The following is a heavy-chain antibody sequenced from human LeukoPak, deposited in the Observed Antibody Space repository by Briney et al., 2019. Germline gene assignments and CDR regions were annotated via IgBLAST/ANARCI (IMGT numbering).Heavy chain of an antibody. CDR3: ARESGTVAHYGENWFDP. CDR1: GYIFTSYD. CDR2: MNPNSGNT. Sequence: ASVKVSCKASGYIFTSYDINWVRQATGQGLEWMGWMNPNSGNTGYAQKFQGRVTMTRNTSISTAYMELSSLRSEDTAVYYCARESGTVAHYGENWFDPWGQGTLVTVSS. J-gene: IGHJ5*02. D-gene: IGHD1-26*01. V-gene: IGHV1-8*01.